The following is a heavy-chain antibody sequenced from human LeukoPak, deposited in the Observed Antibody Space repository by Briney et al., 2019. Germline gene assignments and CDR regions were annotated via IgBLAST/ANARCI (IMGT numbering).Heavy chain of an antibody. CDR1: GFTFSDYY. CDR2: ISSSSSYI. CDR3: ARDRAPYYYDSSGYYFDAFDI. D-gene: IGHD3-22*01. V-gene: IGHV3-11*06. Sequence: GGSLRLSCAASGFTFSDYYMSWIRQAPGKGLEWVSSISSSSSYIYYADSVKGRFTISRDDAKNSLYLQMNSLRAEDTAVYYCARDRAPYYYDSSGYYFDAFDIWGQGTMVTVSS. J-gene: IGHJ3*02.